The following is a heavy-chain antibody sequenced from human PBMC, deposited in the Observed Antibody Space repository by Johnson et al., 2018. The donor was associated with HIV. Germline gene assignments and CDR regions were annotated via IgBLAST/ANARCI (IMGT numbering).Heavy chain of an antibody. J-gene: IGHJ3*01. V-gene: IGHV3-11*04. CDR3: AKESETYGGNIGFQHAFDL. Sequence: QVQLVESGGGLVKPGGSLRLSCAVSGFTFSDHYMSWIRQAPGKGLEWVSYISSSSSSIYYADSVKGRFTISRDNAKNSLYLQMNSLRAEDTAVYYCAKESETYGGNIGFQHAFDLWGQGTMVTVSS. CDR2: ISSSSSSI. CDR1: GFTFSDHY. D-gene: IGHD4-23*01.